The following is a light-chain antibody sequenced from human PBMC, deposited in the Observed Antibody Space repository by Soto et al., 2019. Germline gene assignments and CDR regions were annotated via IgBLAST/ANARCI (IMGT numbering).Light chain of an antibody. J-gene: IGKJ3*01. V-gene: IGKV1-39*01. CDR2: AAS. Sequence: IQMTQSPPSLSASVGDRVTITCRTSENINTYLNWYQQKPGKAPKLLIYAASSLQSGVPSRFSGSGSGTDFTLTISTLQPEDFAAYYCQQSYSAPLTFGPGTKVDI. CDR3: QQSYSAPLT. CDR1: ENINTY.